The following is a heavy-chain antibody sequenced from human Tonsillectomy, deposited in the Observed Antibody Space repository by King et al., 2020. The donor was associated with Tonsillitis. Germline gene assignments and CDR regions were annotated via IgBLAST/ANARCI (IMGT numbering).Heavy chain of an antibody. J-gene: IGHJ4*02. V-gene: IGHV3-11*06. CDR2: ISISSTYT. D-gene: IGHD3-9*01. CDR3: AREPGIVTGPRKYYFDD. CDR1: GFTFSDYY. Sequence: VQLVESGGGLVKPGGTLRLSCAASGFTFSDYYMSWIRQAPGKGLEWVSYISISSTYTNYADSVKGRFTISRDNAKNSVYLQMNSLRAEDTAVYYCAREPGIVTGPRKYYFDDWGQGTLVTVSS.